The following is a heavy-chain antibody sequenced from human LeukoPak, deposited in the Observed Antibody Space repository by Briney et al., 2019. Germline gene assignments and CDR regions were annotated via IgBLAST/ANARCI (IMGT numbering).Heavy chain of an antibody. J-gene: IGHJ4*02. Sequence: YADSVKGRFTISRDNGKTSVSLQMTDLRPEDTAVYYCARGGFCAVQCFFLPFAFWGQGTPVTVSS. CDR3: ARGGFCAVQCFFLPFAF. V-gene: IGHV3-48*01. D-gene: IGHD2/OR15-2a*01.